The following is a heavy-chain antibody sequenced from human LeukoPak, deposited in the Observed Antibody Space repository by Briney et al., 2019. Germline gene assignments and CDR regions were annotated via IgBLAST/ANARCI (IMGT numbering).Heavy chain of an antibody. Sequence: SETLSLTCTVSGDSSSSYYWSWIRQPPGKGLQWIGYIYSSGSTNNNPSLESRVTISVDKSKNQFSLKLTSVTAADTAVYYCARAHVDTAMVLDYWGQGTLVTVSS. CDR3: ARAHVDTAMVLDY. CDR2: IYSSGST. J-gene: IGHJ4*02. V-gene: IGHV4-59*01. D-gene: IGHD5-18*01. CDR1: GDSSSSYY.